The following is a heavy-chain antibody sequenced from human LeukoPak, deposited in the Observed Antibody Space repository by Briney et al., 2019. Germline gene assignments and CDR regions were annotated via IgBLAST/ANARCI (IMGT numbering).Heavy chain of an antibody. CDR1: GFTFSSYG. Sequence: PGGSLRLSCAASGFTFSSYGMHWVRQAPGKGLEWVAVISYDGSNKYYADSVKGRFTISRDNSKNTLYLQMNSLRAEDTAVYYCAKDRIVATIQPDYFDYWGQGTLVTVSS. D-gene: IGHD5-12*01. J-gene: IGHJ4*02. CDR3: AKDRIVATIQPDYFDY. CDR2: ISYDGSNK. V-gene: IGHV3-30*18.